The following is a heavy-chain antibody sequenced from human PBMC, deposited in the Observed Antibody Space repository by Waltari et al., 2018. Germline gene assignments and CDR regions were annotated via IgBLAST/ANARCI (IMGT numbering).Heavy chain of an antibody. CDR2: ISYDGSNK. Sequence: QVKLVESGGGVVQPGRSLRLSCAASGFTFSRYALHWVRQPPGKGLEWVAVISYDGSNKYYADSVKGRFTISRDNSKNTLYLQMNSLRAEDTAVYYCALLLSQSSTTVADYWGQGTLVTVSS. CDR3: ALLLSQSSTTVADY. J-gene: IGHJ4*02. V-gene: IGHV3-30-3*01. D-gene: IGHD4-17*01. CDR1: GFTFSRYA.